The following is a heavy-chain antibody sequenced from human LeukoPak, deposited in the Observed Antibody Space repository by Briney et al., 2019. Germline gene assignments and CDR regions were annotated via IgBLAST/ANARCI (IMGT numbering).Heavy chain of an antibody. CDR1: GGTFSSYA. CDR3: ASESCSGGSCYGDY. D-gene: IGHD2-15*01. CDR2: IIPIFGTA. V-gene: IGHV1-69*13. Sequence: ASVKVSCKASGGTFSSYAISWVRQAPGQGLEWMGGIIPIFGTANYAQKFQGRVTITADESTSTAYMELSSLRSEDTAVYYCASESCSGGSCYGDYWGQGTLVPVSS. J-gene: IGHJ4*02.